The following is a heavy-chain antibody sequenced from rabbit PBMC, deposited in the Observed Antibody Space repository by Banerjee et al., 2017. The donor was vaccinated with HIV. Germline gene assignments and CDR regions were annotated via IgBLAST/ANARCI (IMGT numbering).Heavy chain of an antibody. V-gene: IGHV1S40*01. CDR1: GFSFSSSYW. CDR3: ARGGYGGYRHFNL. D-gene: IGHD7-1*01. CDR2: IYAGGSGST. Sequence: QSLEESGGDLVKPGASLTLTCTASGFSFSSSYWICWVRQAPGKGLEWIACIYAGGSGSTYYASWAKGRFTISKTSSTTVTLQMTSLTAADTATYFCARGGYGGYRHFNLWGQGTLVTVS. J-gene: IGHJ4*01.